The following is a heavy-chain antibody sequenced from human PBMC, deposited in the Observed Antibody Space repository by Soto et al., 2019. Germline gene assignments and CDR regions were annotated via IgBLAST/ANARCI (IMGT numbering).Heavy chain of an antibody. Sequence: SETLSLTCTVSGGSVSSVSYYWIWIRQPPGKGLEWIGYIYYSGSTNYNPSLKSRVTISVDTSKNQFSLKLSSVTAADTAVYYCARDRSYYYSSWPEAFDSRGQGSMATVSS. J-gene: IGHJ3*02. CDR2: IYYSGST. D-gene: IGHD3-22*01. V-gene: IGHV4-61*01. CDR1: GGSVSSVSYY. CDR3: ARDRSYYYSSWPEAFDS.